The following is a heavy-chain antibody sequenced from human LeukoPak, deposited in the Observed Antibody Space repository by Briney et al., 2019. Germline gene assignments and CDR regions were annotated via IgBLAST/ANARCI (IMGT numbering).Heavy chain of an antibody. D-gene: IGHD4-11*01. J-gene: IGHJ4*02. CDR3: ARDKWLTTTHYFDY. Sequence: GGSLRLSCAASGFTFSSYSMNWVRQAPGKGLEWVSSISSSSSYIYYADSVKGRFTISRDNAKNSVYLQMNSLRAEDTAVYYCARDKWLTTTHYFDYWGQGTLVTVSS. V-gene: IGHV3-21*01. CDR2: ISSSSSYI. CDR1: GFTFSSYS.